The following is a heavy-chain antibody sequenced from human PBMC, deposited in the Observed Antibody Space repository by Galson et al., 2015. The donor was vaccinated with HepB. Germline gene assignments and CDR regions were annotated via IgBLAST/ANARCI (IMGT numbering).Heavy chain of an antibody. J-gene: IGHJ4*02. CDR3: ALCVGEDDILTGYYRY. D-gene: IGHD3-9*01. CDR2: IYWDDDK. CDR1: GFSLSTSGVG. V-gene: IGHV2-5*02. Sequence: PALVKPTQTLTLTCTFSGFSLSTSGVGVGWIRQPPGKALEWLALIYWDDDKRYSPSLKSRLTITKDTSKNQVVLTMTNMDPVDTATYYCALCVGEDDILTGYYRYWGQGTLVTVSS.